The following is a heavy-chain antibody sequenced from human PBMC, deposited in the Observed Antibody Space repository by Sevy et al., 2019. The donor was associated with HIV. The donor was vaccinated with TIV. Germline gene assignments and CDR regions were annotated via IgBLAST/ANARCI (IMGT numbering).Heavy chain of an antibody. CDR3: ATCRYCTAGSSEGYFDY. CDR1: GFTFSSSD. J-gene: IGHJ4*02. CDR2: NSGSGDKT. Sequence: GGSLRLSCAASGFTFSSSDMSWVRQAPGKGLEWVSGNSGSGDKTYYADSVKGCFTISNDKSKNTLYLKMNSMRAEATAVYYCATCRYCTAGSSEGYFDYWGQGTLVTVSS. D-gene: IGHD2-15*01. V-gene: IGHV3-23*01.